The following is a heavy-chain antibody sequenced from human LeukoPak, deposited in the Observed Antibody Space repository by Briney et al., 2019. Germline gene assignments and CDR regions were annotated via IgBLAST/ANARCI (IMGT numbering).Heavy chain of an antibody. J-gene: IGHJ4*02. Sequence: GGSLRLSCAASGFTFFNYGMHWVRQAPGKGLDWVAVIWNDGSYKYYADPVKGRFSISRDNPKNTLYLQMNSLRAEDTAIYYCAKVVQYTASTGTGLDYWGQGTLVTVSS. CDR3: AKVVQYTASTGTGLDY. CDR2: IWNDGSYK. CDR1: GFTFFNYG. V-gene: IGHV3-33*06. D-gene: IGHD6-13*01.